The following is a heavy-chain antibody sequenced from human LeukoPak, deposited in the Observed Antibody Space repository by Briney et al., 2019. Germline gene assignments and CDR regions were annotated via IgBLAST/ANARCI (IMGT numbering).Heavy chain of an antibody. D-gene: IGHD6-19*01. Sequence: PSETLSLTCTVSGGSISSGSYYWTWIRQPAGKGLEWIGHLYTSGTTDYTPSLQSRVTISVDTSKHQFSLRLTSVTAADTAVYYCARAGGSVGWYGTIDSWGQGTLVTVSS. CDR2: LYTSGTT. CDR3: ARAGGSVGWYGTIDS. J-gene: IGHJ4*02. V-gene: IGHV4-61*09. CDR1: GGSISSGSYY.